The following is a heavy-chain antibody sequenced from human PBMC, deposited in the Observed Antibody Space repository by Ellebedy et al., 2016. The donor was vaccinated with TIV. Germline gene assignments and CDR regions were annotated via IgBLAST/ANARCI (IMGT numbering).Heavy chain of an antibody. J-gene: IGHJ6*02. Sequence: AASVKVSCKASGYTFTSYDINWVRQATGQGLEWMGWMNPNSGNTGYAQKFQGKVTMTRNTSIRTAYRELRSLRSEDTAVYYCARGFDGSGSYYYYGMDVWGQGTRVTVSS. CDR2: MNPNSGNT. V-gene: IGHV1-8*01. D-gene: IGHD3-10*01. CDR1: GYTFTSYD. CDR3: ARGFDGSGSYYYYGMDV.